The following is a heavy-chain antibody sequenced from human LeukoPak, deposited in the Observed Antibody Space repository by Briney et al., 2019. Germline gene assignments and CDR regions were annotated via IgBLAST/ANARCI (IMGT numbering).Heavy chain of an antibody. CDR3: ARYSISIGGVIVNDY. D-gene: IGHD3-16*02. V-gene: IGHV1-2*06. J-gene: IGHJ4*02. Sequence: ASVKVSCKTSGYTFTAYYLHWVRQAPGQGLEWMGRINPNSGATNYAQRFQGRVTMTRDTSISTVYMELSSLRSDDSAVYYCARYSISIGGVIVNDYWGQGTLVTVSS. CDR2: INPNSGAT. CDR1: GYTFTAYY.